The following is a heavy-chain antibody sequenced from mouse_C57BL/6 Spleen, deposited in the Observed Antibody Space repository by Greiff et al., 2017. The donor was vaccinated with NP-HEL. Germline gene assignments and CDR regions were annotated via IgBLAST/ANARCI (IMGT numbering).Heavy chain of an antibody. CDR3: ARRGGITTVVARGYFDV. J-gene: IGHJ1*03. D-gene: IGHD1-1*01. Sequence: VQLQQSGPELVKPGASVKISCKASGYTFTDYYMNWVKQSHGKSLEWIGDINPNNGGTSYNQKFKGKATLTVDKSSSTAYMELRSLTSEDSAVYYCARRGGITTVVARGYFDVWGTGTTVTVSS. CDR1: GYTFTDYY. CDR2: INPNNGGT. V-gene: IGHV1-26*01.